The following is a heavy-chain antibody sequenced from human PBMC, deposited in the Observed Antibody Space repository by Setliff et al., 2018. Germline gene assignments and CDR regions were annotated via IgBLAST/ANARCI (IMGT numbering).Heavy chain of an antibody. J-gene: IGHJ4*02. CDR3: AKYSRVGANTFFDY. V-gene: IGHV3-23*01. Sequence: GGSLRLSCAASGFTFSSYSMSWVRQAPGKGLDWVSAINNVGITTYHADSVKGRFAISRDNSKNTQHLQMDSLRAEDTAVYYCAKYSRVGANTFFDYWGQGTLVTVSS. CDR1: GFTFSSYS. D-gene: IGHD1-26*01. CDR2: INNVGITT.